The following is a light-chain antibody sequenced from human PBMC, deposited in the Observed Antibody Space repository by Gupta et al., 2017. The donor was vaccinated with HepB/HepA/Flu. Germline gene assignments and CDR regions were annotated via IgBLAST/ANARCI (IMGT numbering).Light chain of an antibody. CDR2: QDT. Sequence: SYELTQPPSVSVSPGQTASITCSGDKLGGKYVCWYQQRPGQSPVLVIYQDTKRPSGIPERFSGSNSGNTATLTISGTQAMDEADYYCQAWDNRTVVFGGGTKLTVL. J-gene: IGLJ2*01. V-gene: IGLV3-1*01. CDR3: QAWDNRTVV. CDR1: KLGGKY.